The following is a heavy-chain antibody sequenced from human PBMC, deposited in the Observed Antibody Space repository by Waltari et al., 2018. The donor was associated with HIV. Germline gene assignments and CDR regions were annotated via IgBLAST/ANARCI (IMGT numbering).Heavy chain of an antibody. CDR3: ASRAAAFDY. V-gene: IGHV4-38-2*01. CDR1: GYSISSGYY. J-gene: IGHJ4*02. Sequence: QVQLQESGPGLVKPSETLSLTCAVSGYSISSGYYWGWIRQPPGKGREWIGSIYHSGSTYYNPSLKSRVTISVDTSKNQFSLKLSSVTAADTAVYYCASRAAAFDYWGQGTLVTVSS. D-gene: IGHD6-25*01. CDR2: IYHSGST.